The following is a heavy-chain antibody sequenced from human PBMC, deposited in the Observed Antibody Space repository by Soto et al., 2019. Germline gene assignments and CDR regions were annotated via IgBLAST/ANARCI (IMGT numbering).Heavy chain of an antibody. D-gene: IGHD3-9*01. J-gene: IGHJ4*02. CDR3: VAYISINFKY. V-gene: IGHV3-7*01. CDR1: GFSFSDYW. CDR2: VKQDGSVG. Sequence: EVQLVESGGGLVQPGGSLRLSCAASGFSFSDYWMTWVRQAPGKGLEWVANVKQDGSVGNYVDSVKGRFTISRDNAKDLVFLQMSSLRVEDTALYYCVAYISINFKYWGQGTLVSVSS.